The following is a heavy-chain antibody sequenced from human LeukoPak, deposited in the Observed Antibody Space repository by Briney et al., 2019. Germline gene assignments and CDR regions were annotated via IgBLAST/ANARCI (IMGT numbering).Heavy chain of an antibody. J-gene: IGHJ4*02. CDR2: ISGSGGST. Sequence: GGSLRLSCAASGFTFSSYAMSWVRQAPGKGLEWVSAISGSGGSTYYADSVKGRFTISRDNSKNTLYLQMNGLRAEDTAVYYCARSPEKGTVDYWGQGTLVTVSA. CDR3: ARSPEKGTVDY. V-gene: IGHV3-23*01. CDR1: GFTFSSYA. D-gene: IGHD1-1*01.